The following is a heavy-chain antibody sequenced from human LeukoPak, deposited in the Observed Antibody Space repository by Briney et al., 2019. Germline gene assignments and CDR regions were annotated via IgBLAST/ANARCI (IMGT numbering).Heavy chain of an antibody. Sequence: SETLSLTCTVSGGSISSSSYYWGWIRQPPGKGLEWIGSIYYSGSTYYNPSLKSRVTISVDTSKNQFSLKLSSVTAADTAMYYCASFKITMVRGVIGDWGQGTLVTVSS. CDR3: ASFKITMVRGVIGD. CDR2: IYYSGST. CDR1: GGSISSSSYY. V-gene: IGHV4-39*01. D-gene: IGHD3-10*01. J-gene: IGHJ4*02.